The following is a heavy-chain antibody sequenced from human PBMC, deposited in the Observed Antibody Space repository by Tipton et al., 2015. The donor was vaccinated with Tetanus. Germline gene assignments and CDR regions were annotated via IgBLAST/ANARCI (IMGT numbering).Heavy chain of an antibody. CDR2: ISNSGRT. CDR3: ARADYNFAKKGPFDS. V-gene: IGHV4-61*08. D-gene: IGHD3-3*01. Sequence: LRLSCTVSGDSVRSGDYQWNWIRQSPGKGLEWLAYISNSGRTNSNYDLKSLISISRDTSKNQFSLSLTSVTAADTAVYYCARADYNFAKKGPFDSWGQGTQVIVS. J-gene: IGHJ4*02. CDR1: GDSVRSGDYQ.